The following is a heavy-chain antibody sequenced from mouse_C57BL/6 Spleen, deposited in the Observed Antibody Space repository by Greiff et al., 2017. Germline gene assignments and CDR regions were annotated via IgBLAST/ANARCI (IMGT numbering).Heavy chain of an antibody. CDR2: IYPGGGYT. D-gene: IGHD2-5*01. CDR1: GYTFTNYW. Sequence: QVQLQQSGAELVRPGTSVKMSCKASGYTFTNYWIGWAKQRPGHGLEWIGDIYPGGGYTNYNEKFKGKATLTADKSSSTAYMQFSSLTSDDAAIYYCAGSASNHLFDCWGKGTTLTVSS. V-gene: IGHV1-63*01. CDR3: AGSASNHLFDC. J-gene: IGHJ2*01.